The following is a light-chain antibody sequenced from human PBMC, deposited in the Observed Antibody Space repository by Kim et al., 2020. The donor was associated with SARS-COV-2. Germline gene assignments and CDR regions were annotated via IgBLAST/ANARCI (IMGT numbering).Light chain of an antibody. Sequence: PASISCRSSQSLLHSNGYNYLDWYLQKPGQSPQVLIYLGSNRASGVPYRFSGSGSGTDFTLKISRVEAEDVGVYYCMQALQTPLTFGGGTKVDIK. V-gene: IGKV2-28*01. CDR3: MQALQTPLT. CDR1: QSLLHSNGYNY. CDR2: LGS. J-gene: IGKJ4*01.